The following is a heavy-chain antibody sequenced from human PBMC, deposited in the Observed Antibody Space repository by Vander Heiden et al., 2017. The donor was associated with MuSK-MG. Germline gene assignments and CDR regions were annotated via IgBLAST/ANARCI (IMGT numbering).Heavy chain of an antibody. CDR1: GFTFDYYA. D-gene: IGHD3-10*01. J-gene: IGHJ4*02. V-gene: IGHV3-9*01. CDR2: ISWNSGSI. Sequence: EVQLVESGGGLVQPGRSLRLSCAASGFTFDYYAMHWVRQAPGKGLEWVSGISWNSGSIGYADSVKGRFTISRDNAKNSLYLQMNSLRAEDTALYYCAKSGEAYYGSGSYYKNWGQGTLVTVSS. CDR3: AKSGEAYYGSGSYYKN.